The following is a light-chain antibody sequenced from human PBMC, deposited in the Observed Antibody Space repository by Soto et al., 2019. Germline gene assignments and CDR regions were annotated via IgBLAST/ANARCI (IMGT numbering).Light chain of an antibody. Sequence: QPVLTQSPSASASMGASVKLTCTLSRGHHIYAFVWHQQQPEKGPRYLLKVNSDGSHTKGDGIPDRFSGSSSGAERYLTISSLQSEYEADYYCQAWASGIGVFGTGTKVTVL. CDR1: RGHHIYA. J-gene: IGLJ1*01. CDR2: VNSDGSH. CDR3: QAWASGIGV. V-gene: IGLV4-69*02.